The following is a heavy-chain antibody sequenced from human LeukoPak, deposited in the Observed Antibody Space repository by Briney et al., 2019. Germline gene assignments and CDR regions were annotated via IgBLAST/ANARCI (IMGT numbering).Heavy chain of an antibody. CDR2: IYHSGST. CDR1: GYSISSGYY. D-gene: IGHD3-10*01. J-gene: IGHJ5*02. Sequence: SETLSLTCTVSGYSISSGYYWGWIRQPPGKGLERIGSIYHSGSTYYSPSLKSRVTISVDTSKNQFSLKLSSVTAADTAVYYCARDYSITMVRGVMVWFDPWGQGTLVTVSS. V-gene: IGHV4-38-2*02. CDR3: ARDYSITMVRGVMVWFDP.